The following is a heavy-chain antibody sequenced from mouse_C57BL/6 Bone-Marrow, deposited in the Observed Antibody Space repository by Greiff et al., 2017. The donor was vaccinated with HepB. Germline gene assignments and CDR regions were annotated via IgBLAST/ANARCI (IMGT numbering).Heavy chain of an antibody. CDR2: INSDGGST. CDR3: ARHGLIIDGYWFAY. V-gene: IGHV5-2*01. D-gene: IGHD6-1*01. J-gene: IGHJ3*01. CDR1: EYEFPSHD. Sequence: EVKVVESGGGLVQPGESLKLSCESNEYEFPSHDMSWVRKTPEKRLELVAAINSDGGSTYYPDTMERRFSISRDNTKKTLYLQMSSLRSEDTALYYCARHGLIIDGYWFAYWGQGTLVTVSA.